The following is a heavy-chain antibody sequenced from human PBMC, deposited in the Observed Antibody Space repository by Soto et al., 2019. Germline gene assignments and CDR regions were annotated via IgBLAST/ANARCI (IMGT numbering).Heavy chain of an antibody. CDR1: GGTFGGYA. Sequence: QVQLVQSGAEVKKPGSSVKVSCKASGGTFGGYAISWVRQAPGQGLEWMGGIIPRYGSTDYAQKLQGRVTITAAKSTSTAYLEVTSLRSEDTAVYYCARGPRYYDSSNFDYWGQGTLVTVSS. CDR3: ARGPRYYDSSNFDY. J-gene: IGHJ4*02. D-gene: IGHD3-22*01. CDR2: IIPRYGST. V-gene: IGHV1-69*06.